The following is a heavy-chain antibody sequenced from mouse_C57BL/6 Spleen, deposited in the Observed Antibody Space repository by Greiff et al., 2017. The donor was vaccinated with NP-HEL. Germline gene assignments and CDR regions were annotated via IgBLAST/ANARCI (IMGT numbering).Heavy chain of an antibody. D-gene: IGHD1-1*01. V-gene: IGHV5-4*01. J-gene: IGHJ4*01. Sequence: DVHLVESGGGLVKPGGSLKLSCAASGFTFSSYAMSWVRQTPEKRLEWVATISDGGSYTYYPDNVKGRFTISRDNAKNNLYLQMSHLKSEDTAMYYCARDLDYYGSRRYAMDYWGQGTSVTVSS. CDR3: ARDLDYYGSRRYAMDY. CDR2: ISDGGSYT. CDR1: GFTFSSYA.